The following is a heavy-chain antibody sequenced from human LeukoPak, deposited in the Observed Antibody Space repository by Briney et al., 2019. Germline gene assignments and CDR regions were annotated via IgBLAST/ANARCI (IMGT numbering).Heavy chain of an antibody. J-gene: IGHJ4*02. V-gene: IGHV5-51*01. CDR1: GYSFTTYW. CDR2: IYPGDSDT. Sequence: KNGESLKISCKGSGYSFTTYWIARVRQMPGKGVEWMGVIYPGDSDTRYSPSFQGQVTLSADKSISTAYLQWSSLKASDTAIYYCARALVGAATLSYWGQGTLVTVSS. CDR3: ARALVGAATLSY. D-gene: IGHD1-26*01.